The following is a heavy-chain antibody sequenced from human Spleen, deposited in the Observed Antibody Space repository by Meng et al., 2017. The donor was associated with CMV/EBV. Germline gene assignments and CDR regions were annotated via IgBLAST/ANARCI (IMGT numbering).Heavy chain of an antibody. CDR2: IDVGGSER. CDR1: GFDFTRYW. CDR3: ARSSFAMVVVAFDV. Sequence: GESLKISCKTSGFDFTRYWIGWVRQMPGKGLEWVGVIDVGGSERRYSPSFQGQVTMSADTSINTAYLQWGSLEASDTAMYYCARSSFAMVVVAFDVWGQGTMVTVSS. V-gene: IGHV5-51*01. D-gene: IGHD5-18*01. J-gene: IGHJ3*01.